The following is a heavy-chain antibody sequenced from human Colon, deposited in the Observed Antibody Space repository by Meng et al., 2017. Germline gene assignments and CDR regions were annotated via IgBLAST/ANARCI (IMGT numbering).Heavy chain of an antibody. V-gene: IGHV4-31*03. Sequence: QVHLHESGPGPVRPSYALSLDCTVSGGSIKSGGYHWSWVRQHPGKGLEYIGFRSNSGTTDYNPSLRSRVSISEIGSSKNQFSLTLRSVTAADTATYFCARDTLYGTDYWGQGVLVTVSS. CDR1: GGSIKSGGYH. CDR2: RSNSGTT. J-gene: IGHJ4*02. CDR3: ARDTLYGTDY. D-gene: IGHD4-17*01.